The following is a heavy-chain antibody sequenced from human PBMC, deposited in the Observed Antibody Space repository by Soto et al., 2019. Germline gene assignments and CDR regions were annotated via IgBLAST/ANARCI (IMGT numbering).Heavy chain of an antibody. D-gene: IGHD1-26*01. V-gene: IGHV3-9*01. J-gene: IGHJ4*02. CDR2: ISWNSGSI. Sequence: EVQLVVSGGGLVQPGRSLRLSCAASGFTFDDYAMHWVRQAPGKGLEWVSGISWNSGSIGYADSVKGRFTISRDNAKNSLYLQMNSLRAEDPALYYCAKDSGSYLGPIDYWGQGTLVTVSS. CDR1: GFTFDDYA. CDR3: AKDSGSYLGPIDY.